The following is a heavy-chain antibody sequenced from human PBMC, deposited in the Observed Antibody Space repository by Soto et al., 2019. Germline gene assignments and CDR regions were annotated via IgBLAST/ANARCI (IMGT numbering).Heavy chain of an antibody. CDR2: IKQDGSEK. Sequence: EVQLVESGGGLVQPGGSLRLSCAASGFTFSSYWMSWVRQAPGKGLEWVANIKQDGSEKYYVDSVKGRFTISRDNAKKSLYLQMNSLGAEDTAVYYCASGLGGRGYCSGGSCYEGYWGQGTLVTVSS. CDR3: ASGLGGRGYCSGGSCYEGY. D-gene: IGHD2-15*01. J-gene: IGHJ4*02. V-gene: IGHV3-7*01. CDR1: GFTFSSYW.